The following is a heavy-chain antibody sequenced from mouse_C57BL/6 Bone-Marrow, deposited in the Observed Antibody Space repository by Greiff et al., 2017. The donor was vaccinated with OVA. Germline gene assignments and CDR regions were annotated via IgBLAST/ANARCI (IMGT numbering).Heavy chain of an antibody. CDR1: GFSLTSYG. CDR3: ARHRYYDYDDAMDY. CDR2: IWSDGST. D-gene: IGHD2-4*01. Sequence: VQVVESGPGLVAPSQSLSITCTVSGFSLTSYGVHWVRQPPGQGLEWLVVIWSDGSTTSNSALKSRLSISKDNSKSQVFLKMNSLQTDDTAMYYCARHRYYDYDDAMDYWGQGTAVTVSS. J-gene: IGHJ4*01. V-gene: IGHV2-6-1*01.